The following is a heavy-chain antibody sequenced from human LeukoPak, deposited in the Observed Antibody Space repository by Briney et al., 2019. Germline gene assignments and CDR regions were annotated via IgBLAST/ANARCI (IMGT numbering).Heavy chain of an antibody. Sequence: GGSLRLSCAASGFTFSNYDMHWVRQAPGKGLEWVAFIQYSGSKKYYVDSVEGRFTISRDNSKNTLPVQMNSLRTEDTAVYYCAKGGRHGHSSYERGYFDFWGQGALVTVSS. J-gene: IGHJ4*02. D-gene: IGHD2-15*01. CDR1: GFTFSNYD. V-gene: IGHV3-30*02. CDR2: IQYSGSKK. CDR3: AKGGRHGHSSYERGYFDF.